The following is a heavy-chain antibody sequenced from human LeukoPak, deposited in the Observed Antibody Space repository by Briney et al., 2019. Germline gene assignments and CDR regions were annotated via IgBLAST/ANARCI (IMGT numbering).Heavy chain of an antibody. D-gene: IGHD3-9*01. J-gene: IGHJ4*02. CDR3: AREYYDILTGHGGLFDY. CDR1: GGSISSGGYY. CDR2: IYYSGST. V-gene: IGHV4-30-4*01. Sequence: SETLSLTCTVSGGSISSGGYYWSWIRQPPGKGLEWIGYIYYSGSTSYNPSLKSRVTISIDTSKNQFSLKLSSVTAADTAVYYCAREYYDILTGHGGLFDYWGQGTLVTVSS.